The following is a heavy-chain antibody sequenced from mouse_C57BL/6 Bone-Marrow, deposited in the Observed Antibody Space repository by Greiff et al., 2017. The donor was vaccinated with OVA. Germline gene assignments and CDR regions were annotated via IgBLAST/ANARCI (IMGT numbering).Heavy chain of an antibody. CDR2: INPNNGGT. J-gene: IGHJ4*01. CDR1: GYTFTDYY. CDR3: ARVPTRDYYAMDY. V-gene: IGHV1-26*01. Sequence: EVQLQQSGPELVKPGASVKISCKASGYTFTDYYMNWVKQSHGKSLEWIGDINPNNGGTSYNQKFKGKATLTVDKSSRTAYMELRSLTSEDSAVYYCARVPTRDYYAMDYWGQGTSVTVSS. D-gene: IGHD1-1*01.